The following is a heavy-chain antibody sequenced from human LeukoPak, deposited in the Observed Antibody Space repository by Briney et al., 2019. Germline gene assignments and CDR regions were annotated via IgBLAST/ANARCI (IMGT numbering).Heavy chain of an antibody. CDR3: AKDIVGVSRFLEDKSDY. CDR2: ISGSGANT. CDR1: GFTFSSYE. D-gene: IGHD3-3*01. V-gene: IGHV3-23*01. Sequence: PGGSLRLSCAASGFTFSSYEMNWVRQAPGKGLEWVSAISGSGANTYYADSVKGRFTISRDNSKNTLYLQMNSLRAEDTAVYYCAKDIVGVSRFLEDKSDYWGQGPLVTVSS. J-gene: IGHJ4*02.